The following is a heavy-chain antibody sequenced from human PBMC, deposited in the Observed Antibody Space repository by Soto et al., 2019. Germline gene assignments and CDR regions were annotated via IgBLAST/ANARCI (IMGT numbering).Heavy chain of an antibody. CDR3: ASYYDRNGSYYYGMDV. CDR2: IIPIFGTA. V-gene: IGHV1-69*01. D-gene: IGHD3-22*01. Sequence: QVQLVQSGAEVKKPGSSVKVSCTASGGTFSSYAISWVRQAPGQGLEWMGGIIPIFGTANYAQKFQGRVTITADESTSTAYMELSSLRSEDTAVYYCASYYDRNGSYYYGMDVWGQGTTVTVSS. J-gene: IGHJ6*02. CDR1: GGTFSSYA.